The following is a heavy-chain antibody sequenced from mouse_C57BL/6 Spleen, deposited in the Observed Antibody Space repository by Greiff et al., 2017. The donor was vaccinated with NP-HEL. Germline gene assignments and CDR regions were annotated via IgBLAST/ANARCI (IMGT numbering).Heavy chain of an antibody. D-gene: IGHD1-1*01. CDR1: GYTFTSYW. Sequence: QVQLQQPGAELVKPGASVKVSCKASGYTFTSYWMHWVKQRPGQGLEWIGRIHPSDSDTNYNQKFKGKATLTVDKSSSTAYMQLSSLTSEDSAAYYCAIQHYYGSSYFDYWGQGTTLTVSS. CDR3: AIQHYYGSSYFDY. J-gene: IGHJ2*01. CDR2: IHPSDSDT. V-gene: IGHV1-74*01.